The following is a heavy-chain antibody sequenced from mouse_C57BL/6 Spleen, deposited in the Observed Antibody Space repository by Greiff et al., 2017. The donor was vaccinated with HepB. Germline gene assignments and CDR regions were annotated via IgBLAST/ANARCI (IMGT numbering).Heavy chain of an antibody. V-gene: IGHV1-82*01. CDR3: ARGNYYSNYLDY. J-gene: IGHJ2*01. CDR2: IYPGDGDT. CDR1: GYAFSSSW. D-gene: IGHD2-5*01. Sequence: QVQLQQPGAELVKPGASVKISCKASGYAFSSSWMNWVKQRPGKGLEWIGRIYPGDGDTNYNGKFKGKATLTADKSSSTAYMQLSSLTSEDSAVYFCARGNYYSNYLDYWGQGTTLTVSS.